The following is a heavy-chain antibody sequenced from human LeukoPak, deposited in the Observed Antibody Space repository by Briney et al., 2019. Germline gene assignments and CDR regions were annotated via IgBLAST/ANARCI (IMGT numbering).Heavy chain of an antibody. Sequence: PGGSLRLSCAASGFTFSNARMTWVRQAPGKGLEWVGRIKTNTDGETTDYAAPVKGRFTISRDDSKNTLYLLMNSLKAEDTAVYYCTTADYSSGWYYYYYMDVWGKGTTVTVSS. CDR2: IKTNTDGETT. J-gene: IGHJ6*03. CDR1: GFTFSNAR. D-gene: IGHD6-25*01. CDR3: TTADYSSGWYYYYYMDV. V-gene: IGHV3-15*01.